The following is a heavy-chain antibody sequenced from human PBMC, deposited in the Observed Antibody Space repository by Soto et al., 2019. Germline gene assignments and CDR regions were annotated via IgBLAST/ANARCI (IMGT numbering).Heavy chain of an antibody. Sequence: EVQLLESGGGLVQPGGSLRLSCAASGFSFTNFAMSWVRQAPGKGLEWVSSLSGSGGTTYYADSVKGRFIISRDNSKNTLYLLMNSLRAEDTALYYCAKQRADYGSGADTFYFDSWGQGALVTVSS. J-gene: IGHJ4*02. CDR1: GFSFTNFA. V-gene: IGHV3-23*01. CDR3: AKQRADYGSGADTFYFDS. CDR2: LSGSGGTT. D-gene: IGHD3-10*01.